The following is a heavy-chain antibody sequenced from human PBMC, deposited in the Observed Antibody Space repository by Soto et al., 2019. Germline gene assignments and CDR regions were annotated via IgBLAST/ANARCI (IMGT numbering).Heavy chain of an antibody. CDR2: INHSGST. CDR3: ARHYGQEVFDY. Sequence: TSDTLSLTCAVYGGSFSGYYWTWIRRPPGTGLEWIGEINHSGSTNYNPSLKSRVTISVDTSKNQFSLKLTSVTAADTAVYYCARHYGQEVFDYWGQGTLVTVSS. J-gene: IGHJ4*02. CDR1: GGSFSGYY. V-gene: IGHV4-34*01. D-gene: IGHD3-16*01.